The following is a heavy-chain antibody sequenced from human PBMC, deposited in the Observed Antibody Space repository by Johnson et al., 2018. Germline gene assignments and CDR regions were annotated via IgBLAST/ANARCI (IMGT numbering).Heavy chain of an antibody. CDR3: SSEPGADFWRGDPYYYYGMAV. V-gene: IGHV3-33*01. CDR1: GFTFNGYG. CDR2: MWFDRNKK. D-gene: IGHD3-3*01. J-gene: IGHJ6*02. Sequence: QVQLVQSGGGVVQPGESLRLSCAASGFTFNGYGMHWVRQAPGKGLEWVSIMWFDRNKKFYSDSVKGRFTFTSDTSKNTLYLQMNSLGVDETAVYYCSSEPGADFWRGDPYYYYGMAVWGQGTTVTVSS.